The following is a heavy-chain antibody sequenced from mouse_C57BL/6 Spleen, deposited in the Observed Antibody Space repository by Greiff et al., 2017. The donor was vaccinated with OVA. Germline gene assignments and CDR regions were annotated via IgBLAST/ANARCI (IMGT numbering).Heavy chain of an antibody. V-gene: IGHV14-4*01. CDR3: TTARDFDY. Sequence: EVHLVESGAELVRPGASVKLSCTASGFNIKDDYMHWVKQRPEQGLEWIGWIDPENGDTEYASKFQGKATITADTSSNTAYLQLSSLTSEDTAVYYCTTARDFDYWGQGTTLTVSS. J-gene: IGHJ2*01. CDR1: GFNIKDDY. D-gene: IGHD3-1*01. CDR2: IDPENGDT.